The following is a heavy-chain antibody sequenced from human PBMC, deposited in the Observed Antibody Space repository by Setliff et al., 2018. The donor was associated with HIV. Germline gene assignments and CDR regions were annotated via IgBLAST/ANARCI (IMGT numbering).Heavy chain of an antibody. Sequence: PSETLSLTCTVSGGSISSEDYYWNWIRQPPGKGLEWIGYITYSGSTYYNPSLKSRVTISIDTSNNQISLMLTAVTAADSAMYYCARLLTAVRGYYYGFDVWGQGTTVTVSS. D-gene: IGHD2-21*01. CDR2: ITYSGST. J-gene: IGHJ6*02. V-gene: IGHV4-30-4*08. CDR1: GGSISSEDYY. CDR3: ARLLTAVRGYYYGFDV.